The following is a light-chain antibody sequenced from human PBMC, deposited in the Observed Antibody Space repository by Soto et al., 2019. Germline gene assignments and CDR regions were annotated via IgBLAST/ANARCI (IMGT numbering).Light chain of an antibody. CDR2: GAS. CDR1: QSITSSS. CDR3: QQYEYSPLT. Sequence: EIVLTQSPGTLSLSPGERATLSCRASQSITSSSLAWYQQKPGQAPRLLIYGASSRATGIPDRFSGSGSGTDFTLTISRLEPEDFAVYYCQQYEYSPLTFGQGTKVEIK. J-gene: IGKJ1*01. V-gene: IGKV3-20*01.